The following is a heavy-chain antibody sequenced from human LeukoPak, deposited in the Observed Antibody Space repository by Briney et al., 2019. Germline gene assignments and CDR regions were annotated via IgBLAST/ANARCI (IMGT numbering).Heavy chain of an antibody. Sequence: GGSLRLSCAASGFTFSSYEMSWVRQAPGKGLEWISYISSSGNTIYYADSVKGRFTISRDNAKNSLYLQMNSLRAEDTAVYYCARMRPELDYWGQGTLVAVSS. CDR2: ISSSGNTI. V-gene: IGHV3-48*03. J-gene: IGHJ4*02. CDR3: ARMRPELDY. CDR1: GFTFSSYE. D-gene: IGHD6-6*01.